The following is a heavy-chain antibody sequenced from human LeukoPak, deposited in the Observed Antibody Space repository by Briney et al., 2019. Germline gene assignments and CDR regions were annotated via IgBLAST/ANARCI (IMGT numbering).Heavy chain of an antibody. Sequence: PGGSLRLSCAASGFTFDDYAMHWVRQAPGKGLEWVSGISWNRGSIGYADSVKGRFTISRDNAKMSLYLQMNSLRAEDTALYCCAKGYCSSISCHADYWGQGTLVTASS. CDR3: AKGYCSSISCHADY. J-gene: IGHJ4*02. V-gene: IGHV3-9*01. CDR1: GFTFDDYA. D-gene: IGHD2-2*01. CDR2: ISWNRGSI.